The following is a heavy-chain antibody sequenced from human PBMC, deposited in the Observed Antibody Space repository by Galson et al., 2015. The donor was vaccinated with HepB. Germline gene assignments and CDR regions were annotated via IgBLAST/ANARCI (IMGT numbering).Heavy chain of an antibody. CDR1: GFTFSSYG. V-gene: IGHV3-33*08. Sequence: SLRLSCAASGFTFSSYGMHWVRQAPGKGLEWVAVIWYDGSNKYYADSVKGRFTISRDNSKNTLYLQMNSLRAEDTAVYYCARDEGVIAVAVSLLHYGMDVWGQGTTVTVSS. J-gene: IGHJ6*02. CDR3: ARDEGVIAVAVSLLHYGMDV. CDR2: IWYDGSNK. D-gene: IGHD6-19*01.